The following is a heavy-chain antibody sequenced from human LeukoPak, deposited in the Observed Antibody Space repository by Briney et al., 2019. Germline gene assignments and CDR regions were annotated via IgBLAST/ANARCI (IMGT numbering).Heavy chain of an antibody. J-gene: IGHJ4*02. CDR3: ARGYSSSSLSLFDY. CDR1: GFTFSSYA. CDR2: ISGSGGST. V-gene: IGHV3-23*01. D-gene: IGHD6-6*01. Sequence: GGSLRLSCAASGFTFSSYAMSWVRQATGKGLEWASAISGSGGSTYYADSVKGRFTISRDNSKNTLYLQMNSLRAEDTAVYYCARGYSSSSLSLFDYWGQGTLVTVSS.